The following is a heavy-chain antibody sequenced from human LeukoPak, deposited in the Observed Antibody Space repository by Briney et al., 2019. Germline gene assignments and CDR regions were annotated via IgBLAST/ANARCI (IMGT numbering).Heavy chain of an antibody. D-gene: IGHD3-10*01. J-gene: IGHJ6*02. V-gene: IGHV1-8*01. CDR3: ARPGDYYYYYGMDV. Sequence: ASVKVSCKASGYTFTSYDINWVRQATGQGLEWMGWMNPNSGNTGYVQKFQGRVTMTRNTSISTAYMELSSLRSEDTAVYYCARPGDYYYYYGMDVWGQGTTVTVSS. CDR1: GYTFTSYD. CDR2: MNPNSGNT.